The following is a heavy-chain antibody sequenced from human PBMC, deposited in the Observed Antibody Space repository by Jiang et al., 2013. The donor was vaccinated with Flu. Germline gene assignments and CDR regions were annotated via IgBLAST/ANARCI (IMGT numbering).Heavy chain of an antibody. CDR2: FGTA. CDR3: ARDRDGYGDYD. V-gene: IGHV1-69*01. J-gene: IGHJ4*02. D-gene: IGHD4-17*01. Sequence: FGTANYAQKFQGRVTITADESTSTAYMELSSLRSEDTAVYYCARDRDGYGDYDWGQGTLVTVSS.